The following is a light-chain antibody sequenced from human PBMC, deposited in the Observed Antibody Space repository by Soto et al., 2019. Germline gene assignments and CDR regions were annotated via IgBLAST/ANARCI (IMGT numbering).Light chain of an antibody. CDR2: GNS. V-gene: IGLV1-40*01. CDR3: QSYDSSLSGRWV. CDR1: SSNIGAGYD. J-gene: IGLJ2*01. Sequence: VVTQPPSVSGAPGQRVTISCTGSSSNIGAGYDVHWYQQLPGTAPKLLIYGNSNRPSGVPDRFSGSKSGTSASLAITGLQAEDEADYYCQSYDSSLSGRWVFGGGTKLTVL.